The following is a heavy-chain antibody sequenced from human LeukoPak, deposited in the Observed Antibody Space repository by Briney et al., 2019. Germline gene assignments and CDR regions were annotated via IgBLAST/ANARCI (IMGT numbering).Heavy chain of an antibody. V-gene: IGHV3-30*18. CDR3: AKRFTYSSTWNYFEY. J-gene: IGHJ4*02. CDR1: GFTFSSYA. Sequence: PGRSLRLSCAASGFTFSSYAMHWVRQAPGKGLEWVAVISYDGSDIYYADSVKGRFTISRDNSKNTLYLQLNSLRAEDTAIYYCAKRFTYSSTWNYFEYWGEGTLVTVSS. CDR2: ISYDGSDI. D-gene: IGHD6-13*01.